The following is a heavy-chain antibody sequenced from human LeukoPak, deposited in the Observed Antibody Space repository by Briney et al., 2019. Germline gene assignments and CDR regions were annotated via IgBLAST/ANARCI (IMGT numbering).Heavy chain of an antibody. CDR2: IIPIFGTA. D-gene: IGHD1-26*01. Sequence: SVKVSCKASGGTFSSYAISWVRQAPGQGLEWMGGIIPIFGTANYAQKFQGRVTITADESTSTAYMELSSLRSEDTAVYYCARAPSRGSPGGYWGQGTLVTVSS. J-gene: IGHJ4*02. CDR3: ARAPSRGSPGGY. V-gene: IGHV1-69*01. CDR1: GGTFSSYA.